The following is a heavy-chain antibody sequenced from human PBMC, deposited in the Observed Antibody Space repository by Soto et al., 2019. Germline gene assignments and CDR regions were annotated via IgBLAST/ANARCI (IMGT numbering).Heavy chain of an antibody. V-gene: IGHV3-15*01. CDR3: VGTYSGSPMRFDY. D-gene: IGHD5-12*01. J-gene: IGHJ4*02. Sequence: EVQLVESGGGLVKPGGSLRLSCAASGFTFSNAWMTWVRQAPGKGLEWVGRVKSKTDGGTIDYAALVKDRFTISSEDSKNTPYLQMNSLKTEDAAVYYCVGTYSGSPMRFDYWGQGTLVTVSS. CDR1: GFTFSNAW. CDR2: VKSKTDGGTI.